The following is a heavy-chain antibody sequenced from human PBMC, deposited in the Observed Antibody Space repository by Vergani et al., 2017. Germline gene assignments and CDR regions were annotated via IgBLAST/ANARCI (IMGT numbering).Heavy chain of an antibody. CDR1: GFTFSSYA. J-gene: IGHJ5*02. D-gene: IGHD2-2*01. CDR3: ARDKRPADCSSTSCKNWFDP. Sequence: EVQLLESGGGLVQPGGSLRLSCAASGFTFSSYAMSWVRQAPGKGLEWVSAISGSGGSTYYADSVKGRFTISRDNSKNTLYLQMNSLRAEDTAVYYCARDKRPADCSSTSCKNWFDPWGQGTLVTVSS. CDR2: ISGSGGST. V-gene: IGHV3-23*01.